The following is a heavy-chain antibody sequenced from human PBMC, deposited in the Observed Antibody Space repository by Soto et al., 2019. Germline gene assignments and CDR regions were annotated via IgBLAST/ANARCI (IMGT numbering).Heavy chain of an antibody. V-gene: IGHV6-1*01. CDR3: ARDSRRVGYYYGSGSSLYYYYGMDV. CDR2: TYYGSKWYN. D-gene: IGHD3-10*01. CDR1: GDSVSSNSAA. Sequence: SQTLSLTCAISGDSVSSNSAAWNWIRQSPSGGLEWLGRTYYGSKWYNDYAVSVKSRITINPDTSKNQFSLQLNSVTPEDTAVYYCARDSRRVGYYYGSGSSLYYYYGMDVWGQGTTVTVSS. J-gene: IGHJ6*02.